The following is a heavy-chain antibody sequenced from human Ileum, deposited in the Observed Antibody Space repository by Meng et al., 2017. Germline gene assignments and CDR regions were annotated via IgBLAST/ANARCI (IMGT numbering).Heavy chain of an antibody. D-gene: IGHD6-19*01. CDR3: ARSGSGWSLDY. J-gene: IGHJ4*02. V-gene: IGHV6-1*01. CDR1: EASVSNNSGG. CDR2: TYYRSKWFT. Sequence: QIQLQHSGPGPVQPSQTLSITYGITEASVSNNSGGWNWIRQSPSRGLEWLGRTYYRSKWFTDYAVSVKSRITINPDTSTNQFSLQLNSVTPEDTAVYYCARSGSGWSLDYWGQGTLVTVSS.